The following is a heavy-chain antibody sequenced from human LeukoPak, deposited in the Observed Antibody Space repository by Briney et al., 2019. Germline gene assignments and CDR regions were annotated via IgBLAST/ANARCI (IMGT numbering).Heavy chain of an antibody. Sequence: PGGSLRLSCAASGFTFSSYGMHWVRQAPGKGLEWVAVIWYDGSNKYYADSVKGRFTISRDNSKNTLYLQMNSLRAEDTAVYYCAKDGGSSCPDYWGQGTLVTVSS. CDR2: IWYDGSNK. CDR3: AKDGGSSCPDY. CDR1: GFTFSSYG. J-gene: IGHJ4*02. D-gene: IGHD6-13*01. V-gene: IGHV3-33*06.